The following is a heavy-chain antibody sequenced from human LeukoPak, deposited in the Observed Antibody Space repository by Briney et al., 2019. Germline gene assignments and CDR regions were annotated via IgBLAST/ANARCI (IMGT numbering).Heavy chain of an antibody. CDR1: GHTFSTDW. J-gene: IGHJ4*02. CDR3: ARFRGELMDGFDF. D-gene: IGHD1-7*01. CDR2: IYAGDADT. V-gene: IGHV5-51*01. Sequence: GDSLKISCKGSGHTFSTDWIAWVRQMPGKGLEWMGVIYAGDADTRYSTSFQGQVTISADKSLNTAYLQCTNLKASHTAMYYCARFRGELMDGFDFWGQGTLVTVSS.